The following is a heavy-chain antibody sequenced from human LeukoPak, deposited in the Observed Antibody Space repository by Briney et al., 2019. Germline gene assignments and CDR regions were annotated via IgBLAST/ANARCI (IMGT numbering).Heavy chain of an antibody. V-gene: IGHV4-31*03. CDR3: ARDFEGEYYFDY. J-gene: IGHJ4*02. CDR2: IYYSGST. CDR1: GGSISSGGYY. Sequence: SETLSLTCTVSGGSISSGGYYWSWIRQHPGNGLEWIGYIYYSGSTYYNPSLKSRVTISVDTSKNQFSLKLSSVTAADTAVYYCARDFEGEYYFDYWGQGTLVTVSS. D-gene: IGHD3-10*01.